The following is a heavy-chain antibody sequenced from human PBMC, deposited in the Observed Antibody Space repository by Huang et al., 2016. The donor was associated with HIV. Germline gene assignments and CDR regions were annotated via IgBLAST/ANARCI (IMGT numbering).Heavy chain of an antibody. D-gene: IGHD2-2*01. Sequence: EVQLVQSGAVVKKPGESLKISCKGSGYTFNGYWIGWVRQMPGKGLEWMGIIYPGDSDTTTSPSFQGQVTISADKSISTAYLQWSVLKASDTAMYYCARQGVGDFVVEPTGLGAFDIWGQGTMVTVSS. CDR1: GYTFNGYW. V-gene: IGHV5-51*01. J-gene: IGHJ3*02. CDR3: ARQGVGDFVVEPTGLGAFDI. CDR2: IYPGDSDT.